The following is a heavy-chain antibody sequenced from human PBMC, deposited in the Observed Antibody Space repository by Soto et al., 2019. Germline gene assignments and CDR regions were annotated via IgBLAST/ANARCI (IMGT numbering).Heavy chain of an antibody. CDR2: INPSGGST. V-gene: IGHV1-46*01. Sequence: QVQLVQSGAEVKKPGASVKVSCKASGYTFTSYYMHWVRQAPGQGLEWMGIINPSGGSTSYAQKFPARVTMTRDPSTSPAYMELSSLRSEDTAVYYCARTDGSCFWPGYYFDYWGQGTLVTVSS. J-gene: IGHJ4*02. CDR3: ARTDGSCFWPGYYFDY. D-gene: IGHD2-15*01. CDR1: GYTFTSYY.